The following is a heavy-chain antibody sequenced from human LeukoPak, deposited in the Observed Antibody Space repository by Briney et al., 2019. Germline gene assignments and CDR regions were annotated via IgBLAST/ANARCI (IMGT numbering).Heavy chain of an antibody. CDR1: GFTFSRYC. D-gene: IGHD6-13*01. J-gene: IGHJ3*02. CDR2: INSDGSST. CDR3: AREGLAAAGLGDAFDI. Sequence: PGGSLRLSCAASGFTFSRYCVHWVRHAPGKGLVWVSRINSDGSSTTYADSVKGRFTIPRDHAKNTLYLQMNSLRAEDTAVYYCAREGLAAAGLGDAFDIWGQGTMVTVSS. V-gene: IGHV3-74*01.